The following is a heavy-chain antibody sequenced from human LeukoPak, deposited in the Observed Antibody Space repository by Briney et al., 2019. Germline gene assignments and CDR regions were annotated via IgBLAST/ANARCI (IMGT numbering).Heavy chain of an antibody. V-gene: IGHV1-2*02. Sequence: ASVKVSCKASGYTFTGYYMHWVRQAPGQGLEWMGWINPNSGGTNYAQKFQGRVTMTRDTSINTAYMELSRLTSDDTAVYYCARGRDLDCSSTSCSMFDYWGQGTLVTVSS. CDR1: GYTFTGYY. CDR3: ARGRDLDCSSTSCSMFDY. D-gene: IGHD2-2*01. CDR2: INPNSGGT. J-gene: IGHJ4*02.